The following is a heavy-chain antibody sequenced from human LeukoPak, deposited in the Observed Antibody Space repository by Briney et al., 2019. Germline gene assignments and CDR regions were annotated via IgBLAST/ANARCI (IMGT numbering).Heavy chain of an antibody. CDR1: GFTFGDYA. J-gene: IGHJ4*02. Sequence: PGGSLRLSCTASGFTFGDYAMTWVRQAPGKGLEWVGFIASETYGGTAEYAASVKGRFTISRDDSKSIAYLQMNSLKTEDTAVYYCTRDQTPYYWGQVTLVTVSS. CDR2: IASETYGGTA. CDR3: TRDQTPYY. V-gene: IGHV3-49*04.